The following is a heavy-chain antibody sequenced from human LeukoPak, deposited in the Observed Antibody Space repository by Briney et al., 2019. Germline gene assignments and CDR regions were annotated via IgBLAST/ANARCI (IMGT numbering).Heavy chain of an antibody. CDR1: GGSISSSSYY. CDR2: IYYSGST. CDR3: AEGVTVYLCDY. D-gene: IGHD2-21*02. V-gene: IGHV4-39*01. J-gene: IGHJ4*02. Sequence: PSETLSLTCTVSGGSISSSSYYWGWIRQPPGKGLEWIGSIYYSGSTYYNPSLKSRVTISVDTSKNQFSLKLSSVTAADTAVYYCAEGVTVYLCDYWGQGTLVTVSS.